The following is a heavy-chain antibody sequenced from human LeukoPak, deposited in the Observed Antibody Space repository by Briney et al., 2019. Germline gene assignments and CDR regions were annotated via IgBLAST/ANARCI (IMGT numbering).Heavy chain of an antibody. D-gene: IGHD3-22*01. Sequence: GGSLRLSCAASGFTFSSYAMSWVRQAPGKGLEWVSAISGSGGSTYYADSVKGRFTISRDNSKNTLYLQMNSLRAEDTAVYYCAKDLGLRWLPRGGPFDYWGQGTLVTVSS. CDR1: GFTFSSYA. CDR2: ISGSGGST. V-gene: IGHV3-23*01. CDR3: AKDLGLRWLPRGGPFDY. J-gene: IGHJ4*02.